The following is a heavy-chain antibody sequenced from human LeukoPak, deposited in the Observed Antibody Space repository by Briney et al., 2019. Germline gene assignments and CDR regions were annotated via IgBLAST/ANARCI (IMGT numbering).Heavy chain of an antibody. CDR2: INPSGGST. Sequence: GGSLRLSCAASGYTFTSYYMHWVRQAPGQGLEWMGIINPSGGSTSYAQKFQGRVTMTRDTSTSTVYMELSSLRSEHTAVNYCARAXGPGXXPXEDYWGQGTLVTVSS. J-gene: IGHJ4*02. V-gene: IGHV1-46*01. CDR3: ARAXGPGXXPXEDY. CDR1: GYTFTSYY. D-gene: IGHD4-23*01.